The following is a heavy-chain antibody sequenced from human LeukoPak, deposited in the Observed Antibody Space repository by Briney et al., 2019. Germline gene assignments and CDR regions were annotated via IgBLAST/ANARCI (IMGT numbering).Heavy chain of an antibody. CDR1: GCSISSYS. V-gene: IGHV4-59*01. D-gene: IGHD6-13*01. CDR2: IYYSGST. CDR3: ARVRSSSSSWYWFDP. J-gene: IGHJ5*02. Sequence: SETLSLTCTVSGCSISSYSWSWIRQPPGKGLEWIGYIYYSGSTNYNPSPQSRVTISVDTSKSQFSLKLSSVTAADTAVYYCARVRSSSSSWYWFDPWGQGTLVTVSS.